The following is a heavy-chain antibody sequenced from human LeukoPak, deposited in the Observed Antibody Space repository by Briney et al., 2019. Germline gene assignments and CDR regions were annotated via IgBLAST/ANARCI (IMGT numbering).Heavy chain of an antibody. Sequence: SETLSLTCTVSGYSISSGYYWGWIRPPPGKGLEWIGSIYHSGSTYYNPSLKSRVTISVDTSKNQFSLKLSSVTAADTAVYYCARLWQQLVLQVPYYFDYWGQGTLVTVSS. J-gene: IGHJ4*02. D-gene: IGHD6-13*01. CDR3: ARLWQQLVLQVPYYFDY. CDR2: IYHSGST. CDR1: GYSISSGYY. V-gene: IGHV4-38-2*02.